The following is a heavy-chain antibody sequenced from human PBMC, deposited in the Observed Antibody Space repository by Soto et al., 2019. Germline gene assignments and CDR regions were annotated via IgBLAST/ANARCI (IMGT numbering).Heavy chain of an antibody. CDR3: AKPRFITRLLGANYFDY. D-gene: IGHD1-26*01. J-gene: IGHJ4*02. V-gene: IGHV3-23*01. CDR1: GFTFSSYA. Sequence: GGSLRLSCAASGFTFSSYAMSWVRQAPGKGLEWVSAISGSGGSTYYADSVKGRFTISRDNSKNTLYLQMNSLRAEDTAVYYCAKPRFITRLLGANYFDYWGQGTLVTVSS. CDR2: ISGSGGST.